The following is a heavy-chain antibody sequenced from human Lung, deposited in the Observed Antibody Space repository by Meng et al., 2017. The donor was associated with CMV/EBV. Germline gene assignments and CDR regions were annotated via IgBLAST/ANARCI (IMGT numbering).Heavy chain of an antibody. J-gene: IGHJ3*02. D-gene: IGHD3-10*01. CDR1: GINFNTYW. V-gene: IGHV3-74*01. CDR2: IYSDGIST. Sequence: GGSLRLXCAVSGINFNTYWMHWVRQVPGKGLVWLSRIYSDGISTGYEDSVKGRFTISRDNTKNTLYLQMNGLRAEDTAVYYCAREPGRGAFDIWGQGTRVTVSS. CDR3: AREPGRGAFDI.